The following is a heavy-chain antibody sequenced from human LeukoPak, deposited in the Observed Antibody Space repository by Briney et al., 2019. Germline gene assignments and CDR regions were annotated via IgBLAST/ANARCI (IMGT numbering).Heavy chain of an antibody. D-gene: IGHD5-24*01. CDR2: IYYSGGT. V-gene: IGHV4-61*01. Sequence: PSETLSLTCTVSGVSVSSGSYYWSWIRQPPGKGLEWIGYIYYSGGTNYNPSLKSRVTISVDTSKNQFSLKLSSVTAADTAVYYCARGRGYTGLIDYWGQGTLVTVSS. CDR3: ARGRGYTGLIDY. CDR1: GVSVSSGSYY. J-gene: IGHJ4*02.